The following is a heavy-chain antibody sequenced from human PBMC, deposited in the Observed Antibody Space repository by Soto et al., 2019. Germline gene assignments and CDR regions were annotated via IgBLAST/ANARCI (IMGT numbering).Heavy chain of an antibody. D-gene: IGHD2-8*01. J-gene: IGHJ4*02. Sequence: QVQLQASGPGLVNPSGTLSLTCVFSSGSVSNSNWWSWIRQPPGKGLEWIGEIYHTGTTNYNPSLKSRVTMSVDQSKIQFSLNLTSVAAAGMAVYYCAKDSLYANSWAFVHYFEYWGQGTRVTVSS. CDR2: IYHTGTT. V-gene: IGHV4-4*02. CDR3: AKDSLYANSWAFVHYFEY. CDR1: SGSVSNSNW.